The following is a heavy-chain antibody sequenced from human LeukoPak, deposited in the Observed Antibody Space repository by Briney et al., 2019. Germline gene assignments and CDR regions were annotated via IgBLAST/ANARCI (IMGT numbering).Heavy chain of an antibody. Sequence: ASVKVSCKASGYTFTGYYMHWVRQAPGQGREWMGWINPNSGGTNYAQKFQGRVTMTRDTSISTAYMELSRLRSDDTAVYYCASLYDILTGWDYFDYWGQGTLVTVSS. CDR2: INPNSGGT. D-gene: IGHD3-9*01. V-gene: IGHV1-2*02. CDR1: GYTFTGYY. J-gene: IGHJ4*02. CDR3: ASLYDILTGWDYFDY.